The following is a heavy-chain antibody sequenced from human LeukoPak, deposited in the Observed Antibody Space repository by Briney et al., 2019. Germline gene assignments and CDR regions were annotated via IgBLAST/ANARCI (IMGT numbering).Heavy chain of an antibody. CDR3: AIIAVTDINFDY. D-gene: IGHD6-19*01. J-gene: IGHJ4*02. CDR1: GGSISSYY. Sequence: VSGPTLVKPSETLSLTCTVSGGSISSYYWSWIRQPPGKGLEWIGYIYYSGSTNYNPSLKSRVTISVDTSKNQFSLKLSSVTAADTAVYYCAIIAVTDINFDYWGQGTLVTVSS. V-gene: IGHV4-59*08. CDR2: IYYSGST.